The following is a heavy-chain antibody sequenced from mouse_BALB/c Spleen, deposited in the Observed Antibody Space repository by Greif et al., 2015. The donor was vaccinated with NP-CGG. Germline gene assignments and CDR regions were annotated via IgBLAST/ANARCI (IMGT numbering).Heavy chain of an antibody. V-gene: IGHV1-37*01. Sequence: VQLKESGPELVKPGASVKISCKASGYSFTGYFMNWVKQSHGKSLEWIGRINPYNGDTFYNQKFKGKATLTVDKSSSTAHMELLSLTSEDSAVYYCGREGVYYGSSYWYFDVWGAGTTVTVSS. CDR3: GREGVYYGSSYWYFDV. D-gene: IGHD1-1*01. J-gene: IGHJ1*01. CDR1: GYSFTGYF. CDR2: INPYNGDT.